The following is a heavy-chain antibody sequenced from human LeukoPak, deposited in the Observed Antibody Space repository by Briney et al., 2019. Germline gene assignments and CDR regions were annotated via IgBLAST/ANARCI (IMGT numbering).Heavy chain of an antibody. CDR2: IIPIFGTA. J-gene: IGHJ6*03. V-gene: IGHV1-69*13. CDR3: ARLAAADYYYYYYMDV. D-gene: IGHD6-13*01. Sequence: ASVKVSCKASGGTFSSYAISWVRQAPGQGLEWMGGIIPIFGTANYAQKFQGRVTITADESTSTAYMELSSLRSEDTAVYCCARLAAADYYYYYYMDVWGKGTTVTVS. CDR1: GGTFSSYA.